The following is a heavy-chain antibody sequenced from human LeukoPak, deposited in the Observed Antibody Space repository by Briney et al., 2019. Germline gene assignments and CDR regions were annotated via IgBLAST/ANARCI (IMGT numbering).Heavy chain of an antibody. J-gene: IGHJ4*02. D-gene: IGHD6-13*01. V-gene: IGHV3-23*01. CDR1: GFTFSSYA. CDR2: ISAAAST. CDR3: AKGTEYSSSWYKEALDY. Sequence: GGSLRLSCTVSGFTFSSYAMRWVRQAPGKGREWVSVISAAASTSYADSVKGRFTISRDNSQNTLYLQMNSLRAEDAAVYYCAKGTEYSSSWYKEALDYWGQGALVTVSS.